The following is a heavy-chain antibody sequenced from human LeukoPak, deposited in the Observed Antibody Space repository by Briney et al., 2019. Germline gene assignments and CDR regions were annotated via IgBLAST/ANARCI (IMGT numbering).Heavy chain of an antibody. V-gene: IGHV3-23*01. D-gene: IGHD2-2*01. CDR3: AKDLLYCSSTSCHPIAGMDV. CDR2: ISGSGGST. J-gene: IGHJ6*02. Sequence: PGGSLRLSCAASGFTFSSYAMSWVRQAPGKGLEWVSAISGSGGSTYYADSVKGRFTIPRDNSKNTLYLQMNSLRAEDTAVYYCAKDLLYCSSTSCHPIAGMDVWGQGTTVTVSS. CDR1: GFTFSSYA.